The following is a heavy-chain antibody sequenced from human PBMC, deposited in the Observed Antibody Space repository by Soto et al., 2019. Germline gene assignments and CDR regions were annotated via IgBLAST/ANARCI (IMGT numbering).Heavy chain of an antibody. CDR3: AKDHEGAGSFDY. V-gene: IGHV3-30*18. CDR2: ISYDGSNK. J-gene: IGHJ4*02. Sequence: QVQLVESGGGVVQPGRSLRLSCAASGFTFSSYGMHWVRQAPGKGLEWVAVISYDGSNKYYADSVKGRFTISRDNSKNTLYLQMNSLRAEDTALYYCAKDHEGAGSFDYWGQGTLVTVSS. D-gene: IGHD1-26*01. CDR1: GFTFSSYG.